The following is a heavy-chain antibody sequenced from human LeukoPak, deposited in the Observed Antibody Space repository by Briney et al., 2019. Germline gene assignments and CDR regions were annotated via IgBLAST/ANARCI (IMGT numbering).Heavy chain of an antibody. CDR3: ARCNYYYMDV. CDR2: IKQDGSEK. J-gene: IGHJ6*03. Sequence: GGSLRLSCAASGFTFSSYSMNWVRQAPGKGLEWVANIKQDGSEKYYVDSVKGRFTISRDNAKNSLYLQMNSLRAEDTAVYYCARCNYYYMDVWGKGTTVTVSS. CDR1: GFTFSSYS. V-gene: IGHV3-7*01.